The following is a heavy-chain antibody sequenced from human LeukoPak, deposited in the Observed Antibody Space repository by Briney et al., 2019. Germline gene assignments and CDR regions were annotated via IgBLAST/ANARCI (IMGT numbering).Heavy chain of an antibody. CDR1: GFHFSNYG. Sequence: GGSLRLSCAASGFHFSNYGMNWVRQAPGKGLEWVSYISSSSTTIHYADSVKGRFTISRDNAKNSLFLEMTSLRVEDTAVYYCARDLNWETYWGQGTLVSVSS. CDR2: ISSSSTTI. J-gene: IGHJ4*02. D-gene: IGHD7-27*01. V-gene: IGHV3-48*01. CDR3: ARDLNWETY.